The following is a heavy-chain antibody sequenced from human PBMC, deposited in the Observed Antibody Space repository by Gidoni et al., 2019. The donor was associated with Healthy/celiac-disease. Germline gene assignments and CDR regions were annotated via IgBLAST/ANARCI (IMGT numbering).Heavy chain of an antibody. CDR2: ISSSSSYI. J-gene: IGHJ4*02. Sequence: EVQLVESGGGLVKPGGSLRLSCAASGFPFRCYSMNWVRQAPGKGLEWVSSISSSSSYIYYADSVKGRFTISRDNAKNSLYLQMNSLRAEDTAVYYCARGSWRVGATFDYWGQGTLVTVSS. CDR1: GFPFRCYS. V-gene: IGHV3-21*01. D-gene: IGHD1-26*01. CDR3: ARGSWRVGATFDY.